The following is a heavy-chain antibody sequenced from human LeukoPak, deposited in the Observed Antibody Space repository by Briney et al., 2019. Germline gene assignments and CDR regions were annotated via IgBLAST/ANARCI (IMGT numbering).Heavy chain of an antibody. D-gene: IGHD6-13*01. V-gene: IGHV3-48*01. J-gene: IGHJ4*02. CDR2: ISSSSSTI. CDR3: ARVDSSSWYSFDY. CDR1: GFTFSSYS. Sequence: PGGSLRLSCAASGFTFSSYSMNSVCQAPGKGLERVSYISSSSSTIYYADSVKGRFTISRDNAKNSLYLQMNSLRAEDTAVYYCARVDSSSWYSFDYWGQGTLVTVSS.